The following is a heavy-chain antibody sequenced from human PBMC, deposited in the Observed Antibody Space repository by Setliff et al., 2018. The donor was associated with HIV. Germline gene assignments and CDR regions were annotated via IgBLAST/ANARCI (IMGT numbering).Heavy chain of an antibody. J-gene: IGHJ4*02. CDR1: GGSFSDNY. CDR2: ISSSDNTI. V-gene: IGHV3-11*04. Sequence: LSLTCAVYGGSFSDNYWSWIRQSPGKGLEWVSYISSSDNTIHYADSVRGRFTISRDNAKNSLYLQMNSLRAEDTAVYYCARGEPTILIEPAAFFDHWGQGTLVTVSS. D-gene: IGHD2-2*01. CDR3: ARGEPTILIEPAAFFDH.